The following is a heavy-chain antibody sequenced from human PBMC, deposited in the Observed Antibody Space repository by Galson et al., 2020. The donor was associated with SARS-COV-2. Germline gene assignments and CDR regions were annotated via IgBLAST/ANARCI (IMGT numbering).Heavy chain of an antibody. D-gene: IGHD1-26*01. CDR2: ISGSGSTI. J-gene: IGHJ4*02. V-gene: IGHV3-48*03. CDR1: VFTFDYYE. Sequence: GESLKISCAASVFTFDYYEMNWVRQAPGKGLEWVSYISGSGSTIYYAASVNGRFTISRDNAENSLSLQMNSLRDDDTGVYYCARGGATRLDCWGQGTLVTVSS. CDR3: ARGGATRLDC.